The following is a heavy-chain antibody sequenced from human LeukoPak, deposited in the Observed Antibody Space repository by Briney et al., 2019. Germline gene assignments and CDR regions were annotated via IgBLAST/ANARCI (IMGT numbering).Heavy chain of an antibody. CDR1: GGSISSSSYY. CDR3: AVAGATTHYFDY. Sequence: SETLSLTCTVSGGSISSSSYYWGWIRQPPGKGLEWIGSIYYSGSTYYNPSLKSRVTISVDTSKNQFSLKLSSVTAADTAVYYCAVAGATTHYFDYWGQGTLVTVSS. V-gene: IGHV4-39*07. D-gene: IGHD1-26*01. CDR2: IYYSGST. J-gene: IGHJ4*02.